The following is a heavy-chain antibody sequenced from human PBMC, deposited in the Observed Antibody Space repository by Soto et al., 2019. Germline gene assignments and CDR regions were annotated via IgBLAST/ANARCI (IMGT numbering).Heavy chain of an antibody. J-gene: IGHJ4*02. D-gene: IGHD1-1*01. CDR3: ARGGYGDY. CDR1: GYAFTTYG. Sequence: QVHLVQSGAEVKKPGASVKVSCKGSGYAFTTYGITWVRQAPGQGLEWMGWISAHNGNTNYAQKLQGRVTGTRDPSTSTAYMEPRSLRSYDTAVYYCARGGYGDYWGQGALVTVSS. V-gene: IGHV1-18*01. CDR2: ISAHNGNT.